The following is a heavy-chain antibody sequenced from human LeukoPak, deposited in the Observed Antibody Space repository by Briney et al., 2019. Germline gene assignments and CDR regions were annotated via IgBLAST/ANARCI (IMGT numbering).Heavy chain of an antibody. V-gene: IGHV1-24*01. CDR1: GYTLTELS. D-gene: IGHD3-10*01. Sequence: ASVKVSCKVSGYTLTELSMHWVRQAPGKGLEWMGGFDPEDGETIYAQKFQGRVTMTEDTSTDTAYMELSSLRSEDTALYYCARDGRFGVSFDYWGQGTLVTVSS. CDR2: FDPEDGET. CDR3: ARDGRFGVSFDY. J-gene: IGHJ4*02.